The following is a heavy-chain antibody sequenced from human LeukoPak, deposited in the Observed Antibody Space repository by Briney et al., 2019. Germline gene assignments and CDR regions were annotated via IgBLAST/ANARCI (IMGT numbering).Heavy chain of an antibody. D-gene: IGHD6-13*01. CDR3: ARDLFVPRPAIAAAGRAY. CDR2: LNQDGSDK. V-gene: IGHV3-7*01. J-gene: IGHJ4*02. CDR1: GFTFSSHW. Sequence: GGSLRLSCAASGFTFSSHWMSWVRQAPGKGLEWVANLNQDGSDKYYADSVKGRFTISRDNAKNSLYLQMNSLRAEDTAVYYCARDLFVPRPAIAAAGRAYWGQGTLVTVSS.